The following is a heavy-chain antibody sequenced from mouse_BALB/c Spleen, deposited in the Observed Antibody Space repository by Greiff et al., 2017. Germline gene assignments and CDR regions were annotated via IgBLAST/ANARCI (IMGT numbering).Heavy chain of an antibody. J-gene: IGHJ4*01. V-gene: IGHV5-6-5*01. D-gene: IGHD1-1*01. CDR3: AREDYGSRKAMDY. CDR2: ISSGGST. Sequence: EVHLVESGGGLVKPGGSLKLSCAASGFTFSSYAMSWVRQTPEKRLEWVASISSGGSTYYPDSVKGRFTISRDNARNILYLQMSSLRSEDTAMYYCAREDYGSRKAMDYWGQGTSVTVSS. CDR1: GFTFSSYA.